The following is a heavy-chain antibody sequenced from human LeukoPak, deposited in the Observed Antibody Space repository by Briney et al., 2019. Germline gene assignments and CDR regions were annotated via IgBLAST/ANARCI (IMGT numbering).Heavy chain of an antibody. CDR3: ARDQRQYSVGGVYYYGMDV. V-gene: IGHV3-74*01. J-gene: IGHJ6*02. CDR1: GFTFNSYW. CDR2: INSDGSST. Sequence: PGGSLRLSCAASGFTFNSYWMHWVRQAPGKGLVWVSRINSDGSSTSYADSVKGRFTISRDNAKNTLYLQMNSLRAEDTAVYYCARDQRQYSVGGVYYYGMDVWGQGTTVTVSS. D-gene: IGHD3-10*01.